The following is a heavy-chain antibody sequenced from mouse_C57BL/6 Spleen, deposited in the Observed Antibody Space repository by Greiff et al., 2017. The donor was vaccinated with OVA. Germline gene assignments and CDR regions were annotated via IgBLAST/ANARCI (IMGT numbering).Heavy chain of an antibody. CDR3: ARRLLRSLFYAMDY. CDR1: GFNIKDYY. CDR2: IDPEDGET. V-gene: IGHV14-2*01. D-gene: IGHD1-1*01. Sequence: EVKLQESGAELVKPGASVKLSCTASGFNIKDYYMHWVKQRTEQGLEWIGRIDPEDGETKYAPKFQGKATITADTSSNTAYLQLSSLTSEDTAVYYCARRLLRSLFYAMDYWGQGTSVTVSS. J-gene: IGHJ4*01.